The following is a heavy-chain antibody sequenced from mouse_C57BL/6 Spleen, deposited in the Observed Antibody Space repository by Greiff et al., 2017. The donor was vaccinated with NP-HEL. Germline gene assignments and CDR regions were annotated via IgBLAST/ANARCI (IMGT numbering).Heavy chain of an antibody. CDR3: TRFQAPHVVASHYYAMDY. J-gene: IGHJ4*01. CDR1: GYTFTDYE. D-gene: IGHD1-1*01. V-gene: IGHV1-15*01. Sequence: VHLVESGAELVRPGASVTLSCKASGYTFTDYEMHWVKQTPVHGLEWIGAIDPETGGTAYNQKFKGKAILTADKSSSTAYMELRSLTSEDSAVYYCTRFQAPHVVASHYYAMDYWGQGTSVTVSS. CDR2: IDPETGGT.